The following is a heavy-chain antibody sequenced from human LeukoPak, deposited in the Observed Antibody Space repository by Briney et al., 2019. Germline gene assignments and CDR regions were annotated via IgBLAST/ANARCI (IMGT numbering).Heavy chain of an antibody. Sequence: PSETLSLTCTVSGGSISSYYWSWTRQPAGKGLEWIGRIYTSGSTNYNPSLKSRVTMSVDTSKNQFSLKLSSVTAADTAVYYCARDPGIAAAGPRGGSDYWGQGTLVTVSS. CDR2: IYTSGST. V-gene: IGHV4-4*07. CDR3: ARDPGIAAAGPRGGSDY. D-gene: IGHD6-13*01. J-gene: IGHJ4*02. CDR1: GGSISSYY.